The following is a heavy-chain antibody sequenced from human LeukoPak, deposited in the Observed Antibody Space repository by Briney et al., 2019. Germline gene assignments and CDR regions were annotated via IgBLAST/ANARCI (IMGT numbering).Heavy chain of an antibody. CDR1: GFTFSSYG. D-gene: IGHD5-12*01. CDR2: IWYDGSNK. J-gene: IGHJ4*02. V-gene: IGHV3-33*01. CDR3: ARGVAYEGNFDY. Sequence: GGSLRLSCAASGFTFSSYGMHWVRQAPGKGLEWVAVIWYDGSNKYYADSVKGRFTISRENAKNSLYLQMNSLRAGDTAVYYCARGVAYEGNFDYWGQGTLVTVSS.